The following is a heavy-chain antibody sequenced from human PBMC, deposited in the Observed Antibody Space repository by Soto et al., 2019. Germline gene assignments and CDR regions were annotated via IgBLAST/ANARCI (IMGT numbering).Heavy chain of an antibody. J-gene: IGHJ6*02. CDR1: GFTFDDYA. V-gene: IGHV3-9*01. D-gene: IGHD3-10*01. CDR3: ANDNHMVRGVIIDYYYYYGMDV. CDR2: ISWNSGSI. Sequence: GGSLRLSCAASGFTFDDYAMHWVRQAPGKGLEWVSGISWNSGSIGYADSVKGRFTISRDNAKNSLYLQMNSLRAEDAALYLCANDNHMVRGVIIDYYYYYGMDVWGQGTTVTVSS.